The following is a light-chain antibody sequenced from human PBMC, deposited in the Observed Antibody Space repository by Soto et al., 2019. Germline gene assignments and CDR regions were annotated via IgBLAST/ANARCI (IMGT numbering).Light chain of an antibody. CDR1: QSISGW. J-gene: IGKJ3*01. CDR2: DAS. CDR3: QQYSGYSLFT. V-gene: IGKV1-5*01. Sequence: DIRMTQSPSNLSASVGDRVTITCRASQSISGWLAWYQQRPGKAPKLLIYDASSLESGVPSRFSGSGSGTEFTLTIGGLQPDDFATYYCQQYSGYSLFTFGPGTIVDIK.